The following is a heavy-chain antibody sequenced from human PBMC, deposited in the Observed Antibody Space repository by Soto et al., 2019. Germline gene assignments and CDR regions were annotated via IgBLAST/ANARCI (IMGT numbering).Heavy chain of an antibody. CDR3: AKGSYYDILTGYYYYYGMDV. CDR2: IWYDGSNK. V-gene: IGHV3-33*06. Sequence: GGSLRLSCAASGFTFSSYGMHWVRQAPGKGLEWVAVIWYDGSNKYYADSVKGRFTISRDNSKNTLYLQMNSLRAEDTAVYYCAKGSYYDILTGYYYYYGMDVWGQGTTVTVS. CDR1: GFTFSSYG. D-gene: IGHD3-9*01. J-gene: IGHJ6*02.